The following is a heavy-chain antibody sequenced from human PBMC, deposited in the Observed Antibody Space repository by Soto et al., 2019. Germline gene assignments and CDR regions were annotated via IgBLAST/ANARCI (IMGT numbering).Heavy chain of an antibody. D-gene: IGHD5-18*01. V-gene: IGHV4-39*01. CDR1: GGSISSSSYY. CDR2: IYYSGST. J-gene: IGHJ4*02. Sequence: QLQLQESGPGLVKPSETLSLTCTVSGGSISSSSYYWGWIRQPPGKGLEWVGRIYYSGSTYYNSSLKSRVTISVDTSQNQFSLKLSSVTAADTAVYYCTRQGISSGFRRPIRQFDYWGQGTLVTVSS. CDR3: TRQGISSGFRRPIRQFDY.